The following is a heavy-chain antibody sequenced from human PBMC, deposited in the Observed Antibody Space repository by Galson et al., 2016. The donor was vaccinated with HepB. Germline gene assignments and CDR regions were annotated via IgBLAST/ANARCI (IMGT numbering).Heavy chain of an antibody. CDR1: GGSISSSNW. D-gene: IGHD3-10*01. V-gene: IGHV4-4*02. CDR2: IYYIGST. J-gene: IGHJ4*02. Sequence: SETLSLTCAVSGGSISSSNWWSWVRQPPGKGLEWIGEIYYIGSTNYYPSLKSRVTISVDTSKRWFSLRLSSVTAADTAVYYCARTTYGSGRPVDYWGQGTLVTVSS. CDR3: ARTTYGSGRPVDY.